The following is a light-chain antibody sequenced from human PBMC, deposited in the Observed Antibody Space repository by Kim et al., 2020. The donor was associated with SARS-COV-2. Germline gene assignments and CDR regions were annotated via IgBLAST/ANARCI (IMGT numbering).Light chain of an antibody. V-gene: IGKV3-15*01. J-gene: IGKJ2*01. CDR2: GAS. Sequence: EIVMTQSPATLSVSPGERATLSCRASQSVSSNLAWYQQKPGQAPRLLMNGASTRATGIPARFSGSGSGTEFTLIISSLQSEDFAVYYCQQYNNWLGTSGQGTKLEI. CDR3: QQYNNWLGT. CDR1: QSVSSN.